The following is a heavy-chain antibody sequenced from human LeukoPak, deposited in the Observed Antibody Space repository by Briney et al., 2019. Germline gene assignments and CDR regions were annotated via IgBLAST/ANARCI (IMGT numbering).Heavy chain of an antibody. CDR1: GFTFSSYG. CDR3: ARESEKYSSGWLDLDY. J-gene: IGHJ4*02. Sequence: PGGSLRLSCAASGFTFSSYGMHWVRQAPGKGLEWVAVIWYDGSNKYYADSVKGRFTISRDNSKNTLYLQMNSLRAEDTAVYYCARESEKYSSGWLDLDYWGQGTLVTVSS. D-gene: IGHD6-19*01. V-gene: IGHV3-33*01. CDR2: IWYDGSNK.